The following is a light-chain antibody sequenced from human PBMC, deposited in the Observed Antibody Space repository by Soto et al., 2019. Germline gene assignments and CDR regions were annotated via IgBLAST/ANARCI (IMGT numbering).Light chain of an antibody. J-gene: IGKJ3*01. CDR1: QSVSSY. V-gene: IGKV3-11*01. Sequence: EIVLTQSPATLSLSPGKIATLSCRASQSVSSYLAWYQQKPGQAPRLLIYDASNRATGIPARFSGSGSGTDFTLTISSLEPEDFAVYYCQQRSNWPPFGPGTKVDIK. CDR2: DAS. CDR3: QQRSNWPP.